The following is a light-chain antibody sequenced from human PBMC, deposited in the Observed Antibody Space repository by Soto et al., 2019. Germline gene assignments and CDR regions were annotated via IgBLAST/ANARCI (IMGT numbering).Light chain of an antibody. J-gene: IGKJ1*01. Sequence: VLTQSPGTLSLSPGERATLSCRASQSVSSTYLAWYQQKPGQAPRLLIYGASSRATGVPDRFSGSGSGTDFTLTISRLEPEDFAVYYCQQYGSSPRTFGQGTKVEI. CDR1: QSVSSTY. V-gene: IGKV3-20*01. CDR3: QQYGSSPRT. CDR2: GAS.